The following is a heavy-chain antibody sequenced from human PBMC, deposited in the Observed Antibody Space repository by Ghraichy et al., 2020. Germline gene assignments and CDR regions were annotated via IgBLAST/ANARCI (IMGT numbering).Heavy chain of an antibody. CDR1: GYTFPDYY. V-gene: IGHV1-2*02. CDR3: AREGGVVTAVASNWFDP. D-gene: IGHD2-21*02. J-gene: IGHJ5*02. CDR2: IHPNTGDT. Sequence: ASVKVSCKASGYTFPDYYIHWVRQAPGQRLEWMGWIHPNTGDTYFADNFQGRVTMTRDTSISTAFMELSRLRIDDTALYYCAREGGVVTAVASNWFDPWGQGTLVTVSS.